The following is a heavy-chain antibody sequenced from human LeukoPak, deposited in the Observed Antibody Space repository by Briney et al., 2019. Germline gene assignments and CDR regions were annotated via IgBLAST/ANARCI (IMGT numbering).Heavy chain of an antibody. CDR3: ARGIYWFDP. V-gene: IGHV4-39*07. Sequence: SETLSLTCTVSGGSISSRSYYWGWIRQPPGKGLEWIGSIYYTGSTYFNPSLKSRVTISVDTSKNQFSLKLSFVTAADTAVYYCARGIYWFDPWGQGTLVTVSS. CDR1: GGSISSRSYY. J-gene: IGHJ5*02. CDR2: IYYTGST.